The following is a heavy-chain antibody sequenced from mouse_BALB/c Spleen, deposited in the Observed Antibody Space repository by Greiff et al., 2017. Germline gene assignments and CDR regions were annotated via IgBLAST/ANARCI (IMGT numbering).Heavy chain of an antibody. V-gene: IGHV1-20*02. CDR1: GYSFTGYF. D-gene: IGHD2-1*01. J-gene: IGHJ2*01. CDR3: ARAYGNYLYYFDY. Sequence: EVQLVESGPELVKPGASVKISCKASGYSFTGYFMNWVMQSHGKSLEWIGRINPYNGDTFYNQKFKGKATLTVDKSSSTAHMELRSLASEDSAVYYCARAYGNYLYYFDYWGQGTTLTVSS. CDR2: INPYNGDT.